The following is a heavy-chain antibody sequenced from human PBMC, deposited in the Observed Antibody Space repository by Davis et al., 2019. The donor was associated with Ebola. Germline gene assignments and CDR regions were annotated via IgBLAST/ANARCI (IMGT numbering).Heavy chain of an antibody. V-gene: IGHV1-46*01. CDR2: INPSGGST. CDR1: GYTFTSYY. J-gene: IGHJ3*02. Sequence: ASVKVSCKASGYTFTSYYMHWVRQAPGQGLEWMGLINPSGGSTSYAQKFQGRVTMTRDTSTSTVYMELSSLRSEDTAVYYCARVRYSGYEPLAFDIWGQGTMVTVSS. D-gene: IGHD5-12*01. CDR3: ARVRYSGYEPLAFDI.